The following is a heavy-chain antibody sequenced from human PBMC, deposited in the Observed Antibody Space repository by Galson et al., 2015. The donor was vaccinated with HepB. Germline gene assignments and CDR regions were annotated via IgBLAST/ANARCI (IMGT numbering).Heavy chain of an antibody. J-gene: IGHJ6*03. V-gene: IGHV4-34*01. CDR2: SGST. D-gene: IGHD4-11*01. CDR3: ARGSRPAYSNVQRYYYYYMDV. Sequence: SGSTNYNPSLKSRVTISVDTSKNQFSLKLSSVTAADTAVYYCARGSRPAYSNVQRYYYYYMDVWGKGTTVTVSS.